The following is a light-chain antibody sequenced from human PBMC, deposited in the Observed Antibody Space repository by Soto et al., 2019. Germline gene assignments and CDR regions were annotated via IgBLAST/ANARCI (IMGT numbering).Light chain of an antibody. CDR2: AAS. J-gene: IGKJ1*01. CDR1: QSISSTF. V-gene: IGKV3-20*01. Sequence: EIVLTQSPGTLSLSPGESATLSCRASQSISSTFVAWYQQKPGQAPRLLIYAASSRETGIPDRFSGSGSGPDYTLTISRLEPEGFALYYCQQYTGSPRAFAQGTKVDIK. CDR3: QQYTGSPRA.